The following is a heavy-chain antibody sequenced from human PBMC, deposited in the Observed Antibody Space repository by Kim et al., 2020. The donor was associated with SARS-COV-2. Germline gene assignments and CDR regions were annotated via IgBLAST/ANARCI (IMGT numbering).Heavy chain of an antibody. CDR1: GFTFSNYA. CDR2: ISGSGGST. J-gene: IGHJ4*02. V-gene: IGHV3-23*01. CDR3: ARRAPSEWGFHDY. D-gene: IGHD1-26*01. Sequence: GGSLRLSCAASGFTFSNYAMSWVRQAPGKGLEWVSTISGSGGSTYYADSVKGRFTISRDNSKNTLYLQMNSLRAEDTAVYFCARRAPSEWGFHDYWGQGTLVTVSS.